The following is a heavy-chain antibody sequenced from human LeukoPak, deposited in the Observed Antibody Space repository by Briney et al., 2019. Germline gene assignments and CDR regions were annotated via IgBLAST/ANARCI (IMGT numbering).Heavy chain of an antibody. Sequence: GGSLRLSCAASGFTFSSYSMNWVRQAPGKGLEWVSSISSSSSYIYYADSVKGRFTISRDNAKNSLYLQMNSLRAEDTAVYYCARVHYSYGTEGGFDPWGQGTLVTVSS. CDR1: GFTFSSYS. D-gene: IGHD5-18*01. CDR2: ISSSSSYI. J-gene: IGHJ5*02. CDR3: ARVHYSYGTEGGFDP. V-gene: IGHV3-21*01.